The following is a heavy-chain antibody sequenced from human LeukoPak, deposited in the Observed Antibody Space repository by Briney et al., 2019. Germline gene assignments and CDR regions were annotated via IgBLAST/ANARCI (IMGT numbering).Heavy chain of an antibody. V-gene: IGHV4-31*03. CDR2: VYFSGST. J-gene: IGHJ4*02. CDR3: ARGPTSRWAYYFDA. CDR1: GGSINSGVYY. D-gene: IGHD6-19*01. Sequence: PSETLSLTCTVSGGSINSGVYYWTWIRQHPGKGLEWIGYVYFSGSTSYTPSLKSRVTISIDTSKNHFSLTLTSVTAADTAVYYCARGPTSRWAYYFDAWGQGTLVTVSS.